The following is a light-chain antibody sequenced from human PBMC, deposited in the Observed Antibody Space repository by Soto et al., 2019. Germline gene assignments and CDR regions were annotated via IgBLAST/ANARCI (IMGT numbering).Light chain of an antibody. Sequence: EIMMTQSPATLSVSPGERATLSCRASQSATNNLAWYQQKPGQAPRLLIYGAFTRATGIPARFSGSGSGTEFTLTITSLQSEDFAVYYCQQYTNWPYTFGQGAKLEIK. CDR1: QSATNN. CDR2: GAF. J-gene: IGKJ2*01. V-gene: IGKV3-15*01. CDR3: QQYTNWPYT.